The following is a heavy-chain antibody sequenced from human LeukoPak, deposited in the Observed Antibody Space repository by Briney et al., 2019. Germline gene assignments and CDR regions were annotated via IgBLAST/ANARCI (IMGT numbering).Heavy chain of an antibody. CDR3: AKAPPIYYDRSGYYPFQH. J-gene: IGHJ1*01. Sequence: PGGSLRLSCAASGFTLRRYAKSWVRQPRGKGLECVSAIRGSGDSTYYADSVKRRFTISRDNSKNTLYLHMNSLRAEDTARYDCAKAPPIYYDRSGYYPFQHWGQGTLVTVSS. CDR2: IRGSGDST. V-gene: IGHV3-23*01. D-gene: IGHD3-22*01. CDR1: GFTLRRYA.